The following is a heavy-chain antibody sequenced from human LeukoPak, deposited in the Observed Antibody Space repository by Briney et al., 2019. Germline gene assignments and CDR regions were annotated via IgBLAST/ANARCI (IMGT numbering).Heavy chain of an antibody. CDR1: GGSISSYY. CDR3: ARGSEWLRLPLH. CDR2: IYTSGST. J-gene: IGHJ4*02. Sequence: SETLSLTCTVSGGSISSYYWSWIRQPAGKGLEWIGRIYTSGSTNYNPSLKSRVTISVDTSKNQFSLKLSSVTAADTAVYYCARGSEWLRLPLHWGQGTLVTVSS. V-gene: IGHV4-4*07. D-gene: IGHD5-12*01.